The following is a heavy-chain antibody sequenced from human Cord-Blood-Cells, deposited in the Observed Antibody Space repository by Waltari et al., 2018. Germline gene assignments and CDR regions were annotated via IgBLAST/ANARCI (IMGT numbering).Heavy chain of an antibody. V-gene: IGHV4-39*01. CDR2: IYYSVST. CDR1: GGSISSSSYY. Sequence: QLQLQESGPGLVKPSETLSLTCTVSGGSISSSSYYWGWLRQPPGKGLEWIGSIYYSVSTYYNPSLKSRVTISVDTSKNQFSLKLSSVTAADTAVYYCATVSGYSYGYWYFDLWGRGTLVTVSS. D-gene: IGHD5-18*01. CDR3: ATVSGYSYGYWYFDL. J-gene: IGHJ2*01.